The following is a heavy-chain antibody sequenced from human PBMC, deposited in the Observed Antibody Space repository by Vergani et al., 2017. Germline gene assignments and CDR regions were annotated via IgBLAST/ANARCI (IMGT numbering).Heavy chain of an antibody. CDR1: GFTFSSYA. Sequence: QVQLVESGGGVVQPGRSLRLSCAASGFTFSSYAMHWVRQAPGKGLEWVAVISYDGSNKYYADSVKGRFTISRDNSKNTLYLQMNSLRAEDTAVYYCAREVGYGDYCFDYWGQGTLVTVSS. D-gene: IGHD4-17*01. V-gene: IGHV3-30-3*01. CDR2: ISYDGSNK. CDR3: AREVGYGDYCFDY. J-gene: IGHJ4*02.